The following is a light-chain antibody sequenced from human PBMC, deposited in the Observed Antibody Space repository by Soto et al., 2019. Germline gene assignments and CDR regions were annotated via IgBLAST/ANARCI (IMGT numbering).Light chain of an antibody. CDR1: QSVSSSY. Sequence: EIVLTQSPGTLSLFPGERATLSCRASQSVSSSYLAWYQQKPGQAPRLLIYGASTRATGIPARFSGSGSGTEFTLTISSLQSEDFAVYYCQQYNNWPSFTFGPGTKVDI. CDR3: QQYNNWPSFT. J-gene: IGKJ3*01. V-gene: IGKV3-15*01. CDR2: GAS.